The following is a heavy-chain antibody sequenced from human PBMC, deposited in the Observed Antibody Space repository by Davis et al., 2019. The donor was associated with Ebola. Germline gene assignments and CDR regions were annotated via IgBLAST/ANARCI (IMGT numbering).Heavy chain of an antibody. CDR3: ARLAYYYDSSGYLDY. CDR2: IYYSGST. V-gene: IGHV4-59*08. Sequence: PSETLSLTCTVSGGSISSYYWSWIRQPPGKGLEWIGYIYYSGSTNYNPSLKSRVNISVDTSKNQFSLKRSSVTAADTALYYCARLAYYYDSSGYLDYWGQGTLVTVSS. J-gene: IGHJ4*02. D-gene: IGHD3-22*01. CDR1: GGSISSYY.